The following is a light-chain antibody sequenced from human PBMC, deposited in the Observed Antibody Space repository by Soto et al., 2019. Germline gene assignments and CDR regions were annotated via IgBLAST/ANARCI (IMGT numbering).Light chain of an antibody. CDR2: AAS. V-gene: IGKV1-6*01. CDR3: LQDSNYPRT. J-gene: IGKJ4*01. Sequence: AIQMTQSPSSLSASVGDRVNITCRASQGIGNDLGWYQQKPGKAPKLLIYAASNLPSGVPSRFSGSGSGTDFTLTISGPQPDDFATYYCLQDSNYPRTFGGGTKVEVK. CDR1: QGIGND.